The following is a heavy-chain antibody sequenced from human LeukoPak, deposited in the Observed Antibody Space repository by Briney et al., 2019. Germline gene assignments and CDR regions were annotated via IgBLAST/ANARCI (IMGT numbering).Heavy chain of an antibody. V-gene: IGHV3-9*01. CDR1: GFTFDDYA. D-gene: IGHD6-19*01. CDR2: ISGNSGSI. Sequence: SLRLSCAASGFTFDDYAMHWVRPAPGKGLGWGSGISGNSGSIGDADSVKGRFTISRDNAKNSLYLQMNSLRAEDTALYYCAKAGYSSGWYIDYWGQGTLVTVSS. J-gene: IGHJ4*02. CDR3: AKAGYSSGWYIDY.